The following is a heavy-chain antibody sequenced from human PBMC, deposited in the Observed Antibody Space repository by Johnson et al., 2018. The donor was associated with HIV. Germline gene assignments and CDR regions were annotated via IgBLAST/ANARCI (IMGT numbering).Heavy chain of an antibody. CDR1: GFTFRSYG. CDR3: AKDMVRGFWGDAFDI. CDR2: ISHDGSNK. Sequence: QVQVVESGGGVVQPGGSLRLSCAASGFTFRSYGMHWVRQATGEGLEWVAAISHDGSNKYYADSVKGRFTISRDNSKNTLYLQMNSLRAEDTAVYYCAKDMVRGFWGDAFDIWGQGTMVTVSS. V-gene: IGHV3-30*18. J-gene: IGHJ3*02. D-gene: IGHD3-10*01.